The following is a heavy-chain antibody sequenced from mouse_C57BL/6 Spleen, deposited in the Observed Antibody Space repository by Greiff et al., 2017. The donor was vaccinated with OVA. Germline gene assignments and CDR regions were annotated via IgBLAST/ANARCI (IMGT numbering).Heavy chain of an antibody. D-gene: IGHD1-1*01. J-gene: IGHJ2*01. V-gene: IGHV1-55*01. CDR2: IYPGSGST. Sequence: VKLQESGAELVKPGASVKMSCKASGYTFTSYWITWVKQRPGQGLEWIGDIYPGSGSTNYNEKFKSKATLTVDTSSSTAYMQLSSLTSEDSAVYYCASRESGKLYYFDYWGQGTTLTVSS. CDR3: ASRESGKLYYFDY. CDR1: GYTFTSYW.